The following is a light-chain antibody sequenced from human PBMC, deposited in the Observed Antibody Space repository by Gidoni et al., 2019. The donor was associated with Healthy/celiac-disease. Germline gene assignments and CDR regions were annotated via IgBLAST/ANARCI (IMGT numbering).Light chain of an antibody. CDR1: SSDVGGYNY. CDR2: DVS. Sequence: QSALTQPASVSGSSGPSITISCTGTSSDVGGYNYVSWYQQHPGKAPKLMIYDVSNGPSGVSNRFSGSKSGNTASLTISGLQAEDEADYYCSSYTSSSTLVVFGGGTKLTVL. J-gene: IGLJ2*01. CDR3: SSYTSSSTLVV. V-gene: IGLV2-14*01.